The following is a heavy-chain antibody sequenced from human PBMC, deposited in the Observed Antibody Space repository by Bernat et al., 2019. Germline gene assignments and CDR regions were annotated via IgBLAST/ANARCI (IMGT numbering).Heavy chain of an antibody. D-gene: IGHD5/OR15-5a*01. CDR2: ISYDGSNK. V-gene: IGHV3-30*18. Sequence: QVQLMESGGGVVQPGRSLRLSCAASGFTFSSYGMHWVRQAPGKGLEWVAVISYDGSNKYYADSVKGRFTISRDNSENTLYLQVNSLRAEDTAVYYCAKDHVDYSVLKGVDYWGQGTLVTVSS. CDR3: AKDHVDYSVLKGVDY. J-gene: IGHJ4*02. CDR1: GFTFSSYG.